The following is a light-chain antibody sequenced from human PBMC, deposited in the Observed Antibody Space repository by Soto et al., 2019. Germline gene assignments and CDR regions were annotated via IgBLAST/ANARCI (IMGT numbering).Light chain of an antibody. Sequence: QSALTQPRSVSGSPGESVTISCSGTSSDVGSYNYVSWYQQYPGKAHKVMIYDVSERPSEVPVRFSGSKSGNTASLTISGLQAEDEAEYFCCSYSGSDSLLFGGGTKLTVL. CDR1: SSDVGSYNY. CDR2: DVS. CDR3: CSYSGSDSLL. V-gene: IGLV2-11*01. J-gene: IGLJ2*01.